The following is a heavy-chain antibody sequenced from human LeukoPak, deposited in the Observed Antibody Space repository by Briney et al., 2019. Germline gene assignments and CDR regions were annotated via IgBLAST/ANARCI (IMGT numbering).Heavy chain of an antibody. Sequence: GGSLQISRKGSGYTFTSYWIGWVRRMPGKGREWMGIIYSGDSDIRYSPSFQGQVTISVDKSISTAYLQWSSLKASDTAMHYCARHVNPGYFDYWGQGTLVTVSS. J-gene: IGHJ4*02. CDR2: IYSGDSDI. CDR3: ARHVNPGYFDY. CDR1: GYTFTSYW. V-gene: IGHV5-51*01.